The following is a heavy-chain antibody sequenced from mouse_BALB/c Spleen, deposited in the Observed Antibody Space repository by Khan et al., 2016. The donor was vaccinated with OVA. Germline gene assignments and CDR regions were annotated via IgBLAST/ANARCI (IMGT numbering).Heavy chain of an antibody. D-gene: IGHD2-1*01. J-gene: IGHJ1*03. CDR3: ARSGGNFNWYFDV. CDR2: ISSGSSTI. CDR1: GFTFSSFG. Sequence: QLVESGGGLVQPGGSRKLSCAASGFTFSSFGMHWVRQVPKKGLEWVAYISSGSSTIYYADTVKGRFTISRDRSKNTLFLQITSLRSEDTVIYYLARSGGNFNWYFDVWGTGTSVTVSS. V-gene: IGHV5-17*02.